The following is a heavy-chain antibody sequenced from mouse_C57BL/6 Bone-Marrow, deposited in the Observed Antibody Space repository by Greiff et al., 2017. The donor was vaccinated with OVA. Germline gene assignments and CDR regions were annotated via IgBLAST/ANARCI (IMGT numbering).Heavy chain of an antibody. CDR3: ARSSYGSSWYGYDSWYFDV. D-gene: IGHD1-1*01. CDR2: IWTGGGT. CDR1: GFSLTSYA. V-gene: IGHV2-9-1*01. Sequence: QVQLKESGPGLVAPSQRLSITCTVSGFSLTSYAISWVRQPPGKGLEWLGVIWTGGGTNYNSALKSRLSISKDNSKSQVFLKMNSLQTDDTARYYCARSSYGSSWYGYDSWYFDVWGTGTTVTVSS. J-gene: IGHJ1*03.